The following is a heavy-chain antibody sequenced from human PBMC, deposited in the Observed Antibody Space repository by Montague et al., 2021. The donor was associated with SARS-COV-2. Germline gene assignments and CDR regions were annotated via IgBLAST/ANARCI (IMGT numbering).Heavy chain of an antibody. V-gene: IGHV4-59*01. CDR2: VYYTGNT. CDR3: ARDQANYGLDV. Sequence: SETLSLTCTVSGDSIISFYWTWVRQSPGKGLEWIGNVYYTGNTKYKPSLEGRVTISVDTSKSQFSLKLSSVTAADTAVYYCARDQANYGLDVWGQGTMVTVSS. CDR1: GDSIISFY. J-gene: IGHJ6*02.